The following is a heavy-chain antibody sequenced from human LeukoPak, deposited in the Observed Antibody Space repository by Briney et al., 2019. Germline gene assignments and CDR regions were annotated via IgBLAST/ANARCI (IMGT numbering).Heavy chain of an antibody. CDR1: GFTFSSYG. D-gene: IGHD2-15*01. Sequence: PGGSLRLSCAASGFTFSSYGMHWVRQAPGKGLEWVAVIRYDGSNKYYADSVKGRFTISRDNSKNTLYLQMNSLRAVDTAVYYCARDPGYCSGGSCYGYFDYWGQGTLVTVSS. CDR2: IRYDGSNK. V-gene: IGHV3-33*01. J-gene: IGHJ4*02. CDR3: ARDPGYCSGGSCYGYFDY.